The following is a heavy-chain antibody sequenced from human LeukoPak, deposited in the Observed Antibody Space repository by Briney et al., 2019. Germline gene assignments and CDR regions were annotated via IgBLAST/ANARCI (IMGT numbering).Heavy chain of an antibody. CDR1: GFTLSSYE. CDR2: ISSSSYIV. CDR3: ARAFDWELPDSWFDP. Sequence: GGSLRLSCAASGFTLSSYEMNWVRQAPGKGLEWISYISSSSYIVYYADSVEGRFTISRDNVRSTLYLNMTRLKAEDTAVYNCARAFDWELPDSWFDPWGQGTLVTVSS. J-gene: IGHJ5*02. V-gene: IGHV3-48*03. D-gene: IGHD2-2*01.